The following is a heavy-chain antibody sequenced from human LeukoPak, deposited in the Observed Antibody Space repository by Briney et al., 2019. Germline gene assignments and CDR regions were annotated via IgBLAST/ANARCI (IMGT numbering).Heavy chain of an antibody. Sequence: PGGSLRLSCSPSGFTFSSYAMHWVRPAPGKGLEYVSGISSNGGSTHYADSVKGRFTISRDNSKNTLYLQMSSLRAEDTAVYYCVTSRPSGGYYYYYGMDVWGKGTTVTVSS. J-gene: IGHJ6*04. CDR1: GFTFSSYA. D-gene: IGHD3-10*01. CDR2: ISSNGGST. CDR3: VTSRPSGGYYYYYGMDV. V-gene: IGHV3-64D*06.